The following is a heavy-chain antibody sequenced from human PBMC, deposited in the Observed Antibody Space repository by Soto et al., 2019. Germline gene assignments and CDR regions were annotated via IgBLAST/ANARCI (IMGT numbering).Heavy chain of an antibody. CDR3: ARNSYAFFSCARKENWFDP. D-gene: IGHD5-18*01. J-gene: IGHJ5*02. Sequence: PSETLSLTCTVSGGSISSGDYYWSWIRQPPGKGLEWIGYIYYSGSTYYNPSLKSRVTISVDTSKNQFSLKLSSVTAADTAVYSCARNSYAFFSCARKENWFDPWRQGTLLTVSS. CDR1: GGSISSGDYY. V-gene: IGHV4-30-4*01. CDR2: IYYSGST.